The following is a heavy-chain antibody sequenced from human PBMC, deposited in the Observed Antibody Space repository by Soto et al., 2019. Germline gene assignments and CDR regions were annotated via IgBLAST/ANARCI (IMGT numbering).Heavy chain of an antibody. CDR3: ASPAQLSELLLEYYYYGMDV. J-gene: IGHJ6*02. V-gene: IGHV1-69*06. CDR2: IIPIFGTA. CDR1: GGTFSSYA. Sequence: EASVKVSCKASGGTFSSYAISWVRQAPGQGLEWMGGIIPIFGTANYAQKFQGRVTITADKSMSTAYMELSSLRSEDTAVYYCASPAQLSELLLEYYYYGMDVWGQGTTVTAP. D-gene: IGHD1-26*01.